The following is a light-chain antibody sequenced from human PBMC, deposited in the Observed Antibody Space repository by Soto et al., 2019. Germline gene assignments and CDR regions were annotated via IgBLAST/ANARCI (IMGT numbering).Light chain of an antibody. Sequence: DIKMTQSPSSLSASVGDRVTITCRASQSISSYLNWYQHKPGKAPKLLIYAASSLQSGVPSRSSGSGSGTDFTLTISSLQPEDFATYYCQQSYSTPNLTFGGGTKVEIK. V-gene: IGKV1-39*01. CDR1: QSISSY. CDR2: AAS. CDR3: QQSYSTPNLT. J-gene: IGKJ4*01.